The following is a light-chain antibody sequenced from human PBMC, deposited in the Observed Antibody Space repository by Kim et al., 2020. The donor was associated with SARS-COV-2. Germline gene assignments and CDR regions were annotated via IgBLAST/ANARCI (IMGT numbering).Light chain of an antibody. J-gene: IGKJ4*01. CDR3: QQRGNWPPALT. CDR2: DAA. Sequence: PGESANLSVRASHSIDISLAWDQQKPGRAPRLLIYDAAIRAAGIPDRFGASGSGTDFTLTIGSLAPEDFAVYYCQQRGNWPPALTFGGGTKLEI. V-gene: IGKV3-11*01. CDR1: HSIDIS.